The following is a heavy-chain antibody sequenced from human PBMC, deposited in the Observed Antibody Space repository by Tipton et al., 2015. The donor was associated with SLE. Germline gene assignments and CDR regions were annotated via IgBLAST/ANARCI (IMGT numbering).Heavy chain of an antibody. CDR1: GGSLSSHY. D-gene: IGHD6-13*01. Sequence: TLSLTCTVSGGSLSSHYWSWIRQPPGKGLEWLGYIYYSGSTNYNPSLKSRVTISVDTSKNQFSLKLSSVTAADTTVNYCARGGGTRHSSSRYPAFDIWGQGTMVTVSS. V-gene: IGHV4-59*11. J-gene: IGHJ3*02. CDR2: IYYSGST. CDR3: ARGGGTRHSSSRYPAFDI.